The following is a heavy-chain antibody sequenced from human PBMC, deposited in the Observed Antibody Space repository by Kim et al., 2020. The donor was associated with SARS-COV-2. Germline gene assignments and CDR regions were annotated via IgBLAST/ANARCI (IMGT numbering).Heavy chain of an antibody. CDR3: AKDLIPFNSVYDSVDV. Sequence: GGSLRLSCAASGFTFSNYAMNWVRQAPGKGLEWVSVINGDGSTVYADSVKGRFTFSRDNSKNTLYLQMHSLRAEDTAVYYCAKDLIPFNSVYDSVDVWG. CDR1: GFTFSNYA. D-gene: IGHD1-20*01. CDR2: INGDGST. J-gene: IGHJ3*01. V-gene: IGHV3-23*01.